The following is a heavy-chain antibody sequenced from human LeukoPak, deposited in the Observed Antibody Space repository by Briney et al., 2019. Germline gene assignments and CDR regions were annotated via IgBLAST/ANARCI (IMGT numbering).Heavy chain of an antibody. D-gene: IGHD4-23*01. CDR3: AREVAPGGFDY. CDR2: INTNTGNP. V-gene: IGHV7-4-1*02. J-gene: IGHJ4*02. CDR1: GYTFTSYA. Sequence: ASVKVSCKAPGYTFTSYAMNWVRQAPGQGLEWMGWINTNTGNPTYAQGFTGRFVFSLDTSVSTAYLQISSLKAEDTALYYCAREVAPGGFDYWGQGTLVTVSS.